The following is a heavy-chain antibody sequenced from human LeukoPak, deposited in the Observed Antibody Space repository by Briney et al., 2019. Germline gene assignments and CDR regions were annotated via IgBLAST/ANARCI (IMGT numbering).Heavy chain of an antibody. CDR1: GDSVSGYY. CDR3: ARQYDFWSGYGPFDY. J-gene: IGHJ4*02. Sequence: PSETLSLTCIVSGDSVSGYYWNWIRQPPGKGLEWIGYTHHSGNTLYNPSLKSRVTTPVDTSKNQFSLKLSSVTAADTAVYYCARQYDFWSGYGPFDYWGQGTLVTVSS. V-gene: IGHV4-59*08. D-gene: IGHD3-3*01. CDR2: THHSGNT.